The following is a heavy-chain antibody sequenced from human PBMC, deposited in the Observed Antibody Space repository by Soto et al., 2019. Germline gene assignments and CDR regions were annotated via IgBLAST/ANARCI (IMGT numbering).Heavy chain of an antibody. CDR1: GYTLTELS. Sequence: ASVKVSCKVSGYTLTELSMHWVRQAPGKGLGWMGGFDPEDGETIYAQKFQGRVTMTEDTSTDTAYMELSSLRSEDTAVYYCATGPLYGSDAFDIWGQGTMVTVSS. D-gene: IGHD4-17*01. J-gene: IGHJ3*02. V-gene: IGHV1-24*01. CDR2: FDPEDGET. CDR3: ATGPLYGSDAFDI.